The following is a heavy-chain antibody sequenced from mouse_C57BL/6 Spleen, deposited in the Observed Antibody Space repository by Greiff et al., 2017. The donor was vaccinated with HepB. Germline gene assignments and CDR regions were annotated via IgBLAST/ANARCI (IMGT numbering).Heavy chain of an antibody. D-gene: IGHD3-3*01. CDR3: ARSGAVHYAMDY. CDR2: INPNNSGT. Sequence: VQLQQSGPELVKPGASVKIPCKASGYTFTDYNMDWVKQSHGKSLEWIGDINPNNSGTIYNQKFKGKATLTVDKSSSTAYMELRSLTSEDTAVYYCARSGAVHYAMDYWGQGTSVTVSS. CDR1: GYTFTDYN. J-gene: IGHJ4*01. V-gene: IGHV1-18*01.